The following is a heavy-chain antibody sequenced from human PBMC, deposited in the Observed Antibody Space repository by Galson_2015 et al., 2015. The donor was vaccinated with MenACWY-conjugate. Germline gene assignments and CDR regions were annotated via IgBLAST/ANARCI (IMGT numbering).Heavy chain of an antibody. CDR1: GFMFSDYW. Sequence: SLRLSCAASGFMFSDYWMAWVRQAPGKGLEWVSAISRSGDNTYYADSVKGRFTISRDNSKNTLFLQMNSLRAEDTALYYCAKEILLEPWGQGTLVTVSS. D-gene: IGHD1-1*01. V-gene: IGHV3-23*01. J-gene: IGHJ4*02. CDR3: AKEILLEP. CDR2: ISRSGDNT.